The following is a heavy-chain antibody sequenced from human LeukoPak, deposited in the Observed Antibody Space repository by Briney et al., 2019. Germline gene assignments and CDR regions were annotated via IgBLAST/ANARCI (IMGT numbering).Heavy chain of an antibody. D-gene: IGHD1-26*01. CDR2: ISTTGGST. CDR3: AKDSGTYYKAFDY. V-gene: IGHV3-23*01. Sequence: GGSLRLSCAASGFSFSSYAMTWVRQAPGKGLEWVSTISTTGGSTYYADSVKGRLTISRDNSKNTLYLQMNSLRAEDTAIYSCAKDSGTYYKAFDYWGQGTLVTVSS. J-gene: IGHJ4*02. CDR1: GFSFSSYA.